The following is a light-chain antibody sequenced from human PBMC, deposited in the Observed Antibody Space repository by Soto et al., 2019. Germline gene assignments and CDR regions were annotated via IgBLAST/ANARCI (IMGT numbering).Light chain of an antibody. CDR3: QQYNNWPPWT. CDR2: GAS. J-gene: IGKJ1*01. CDR1: QSVSSN. Sequence: EIVMTQSPATLPVSPGERATLSCRASQSVSSNLAWYQQKPGQAPRLLIYGASTRATGIPARFSGSGSGTEFTLTISSLLSEDFAVYYCQQYNNWPPWTFGQGTKVEIK. V-gene: IGKV3-15*01.